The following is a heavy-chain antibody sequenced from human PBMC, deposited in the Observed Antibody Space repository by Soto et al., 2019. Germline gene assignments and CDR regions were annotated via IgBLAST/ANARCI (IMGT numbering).Heavy chain of an antibody. CDR3: ARGSSGWYFDY. V-gene: IGHV3-23*01. Sequence: EVQLLESGGGLVQPGGSLRLACAGSGVTFSSYAMSWVRQAPGQGLEWVSAISGCGGSTYYADSVKGRFTISRDNSKNTLYLQMNSLRAEDTAVYYCARGSSGWYFDYWGQGTLVTVSS. D-gene: IGHD6-19*01. CDR1: GVTFSSYA. CDR2: ISGCGGST. J-gene: IGHJ4*02.